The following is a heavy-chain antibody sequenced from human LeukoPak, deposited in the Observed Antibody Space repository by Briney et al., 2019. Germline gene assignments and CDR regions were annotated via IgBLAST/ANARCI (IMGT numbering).Heavy chain of an antibody. CDR2: INAGNGNT. D-gene: IGHD3-10*01. CDR3: ARDAPRGSGSYYNPPDY. CDR1: GYTFTSYA. Sequence: ASVKVSCKASGYTFTSYAMHWVRQAPGQRLEWMGWINAGNGNTKYSQKFQGRVTITRDTSASTAYMELSSLRSEDTAVYHCARDAPRGSGSYYNPPDYWGQGTLVTVSS. V-gene: IGHV1-3*01. J-gene: IGHJ4*02.